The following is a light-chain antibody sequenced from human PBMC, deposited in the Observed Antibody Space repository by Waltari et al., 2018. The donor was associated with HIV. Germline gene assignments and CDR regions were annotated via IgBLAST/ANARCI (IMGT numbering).Light chain of an antibody. CDR3: QQYYSTPWT. CDR2: WPY. V-gene: IGKV4-1*01. J-gene: IGKJ1*01. Sequence: DIVMTQSPDSLAVSLGDRATINCTSGQSVLYSFTDNNYLAWYQQKPGQPPKILIYWPYTWETGVPDRFSGSGSETDFALTISSLQPEDVAVYYCQQYYSTPWTFGQGSKVEIK. CDR1: QSVLYSFTDNNY.